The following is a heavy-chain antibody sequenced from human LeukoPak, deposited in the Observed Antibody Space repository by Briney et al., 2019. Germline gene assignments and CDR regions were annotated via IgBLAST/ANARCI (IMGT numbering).Heavy chain of an antibody. Sequence: GGSLRLSCAASGLTLSNFGMHWVRQAPGKGLEWVAFIAFDGKKTHYTDSVKGRFTITRDNSKSMVYLQMNSMRPDDTAKYHCVQGGWCTITGCSNLGWFDPWGQGTQVIVSS. CDR2: IAFDGKKT. V-gene: IGHV3-30*02. CDR1: GLTLSNFG. J-gene: IGHJ5*02. CDR3: VQGGWCTITGCSNLGWFDP. D-gene: IGHD2-8*01.